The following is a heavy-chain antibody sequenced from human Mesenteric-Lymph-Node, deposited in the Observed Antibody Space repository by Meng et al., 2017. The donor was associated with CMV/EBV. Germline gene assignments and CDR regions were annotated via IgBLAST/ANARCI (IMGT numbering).Heavy chain of an antibody. CDR3: AREPHYCSSTSCYGMDAFDI. CDR1: GFTFSSYA. V-gene: IGHV3-30*04. CDR2: ISYDGSNK. D-gene: IGHD2-2*01. J-gene: IGHJ3*02. Sequence: SLKISCAASGFTFSSYAMHWVRQAPGKGLEWVAVISYDGSNKYYADSVKGRFTISRDNSKNTLYLQMNSLRAEDTAVYYCAREPHYCSSTSCYGMDAFDIWGQGTMVTVSS.